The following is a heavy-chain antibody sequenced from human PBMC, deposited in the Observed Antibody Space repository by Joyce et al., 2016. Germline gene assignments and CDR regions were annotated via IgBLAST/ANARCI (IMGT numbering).Heavy chain of an antibody. CDR2: ISGSGGDT. D-gene: IGHD3-10*01. J-gene: IGHJ3*02. CDR1: GFTFRTYA. CDR3: AKWMGGSGTYPDAVDI. Sequence: EVQLLESGGGLVQPGGSLRLSCAASGFTFRTYAMSWVRQAPGKGLEWVSVISGSGGDTFYADSVKGRFTISRDNSKNTLYLQMNSLRAEDTAVYFCAKWMGGSGTYPDAVDIWGQGTMVTVSS. V-gene: IGHV3-23*01.